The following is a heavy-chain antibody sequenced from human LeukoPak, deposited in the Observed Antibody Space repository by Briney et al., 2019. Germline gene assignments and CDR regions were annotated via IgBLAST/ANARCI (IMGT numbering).Heavy chain of an antibody. CDR3: ARFGAWWFDP. D-gene: IGHD3-16*01. V-gene: IGHV3-21*01. CDR2: ISSSSSYI. CDR1: GFTFSSYA. Sequence: GGSLRLSCAASGFTFSSYAMSWVRQAPGKGLEWVSSISSSSSYIYYADSVKGRFTISRDNAKNSLYLQMNSLRAEDTAVYYCARFGAWWFDPWGQGTLVTVSS. J-gene: IGHJ5*02.